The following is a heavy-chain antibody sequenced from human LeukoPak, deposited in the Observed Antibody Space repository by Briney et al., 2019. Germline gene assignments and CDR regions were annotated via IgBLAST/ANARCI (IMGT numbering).Heavy chain of an antibody. J-gene: IGHJ4*02. D-gene: IGHD3-10*01. CDR1: GFTVSSNY. Sequence: GGSLRLSCAASGFTVSSNYMSWVRQAPGKGLEWVSVIYSGGSTYYADSVKGRFTISRDNSKNTLYLQMNSLRAEDTAVYYCAKRLELLWFGLVYWGQGTLVTVSS. CDR2: IYSGGST. CDR3: AKRLELLWFGLVY. V-gene: IGHV3-53*01.